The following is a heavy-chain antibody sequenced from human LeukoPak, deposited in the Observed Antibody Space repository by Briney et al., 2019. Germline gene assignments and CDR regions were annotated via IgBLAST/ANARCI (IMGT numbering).Heavy chain of an antibody. CDR2: INPGGSSI. V-gene: IGHV3-74*01. D-gene: IGHD1-14*01. CDR1: GFTFSSYW. CDR3: ARSNQADDY. Sequence: GGSLRLSCAASGFTFSSYWMHWARQVPGKGLVWVSRINPGGSSIAYADSVKGRFTISRDNAKNTLYLQMDSLRAEDTAVYYCARSNQADDYWGQGTLVTVS. J-gene: IGHJ4*02.